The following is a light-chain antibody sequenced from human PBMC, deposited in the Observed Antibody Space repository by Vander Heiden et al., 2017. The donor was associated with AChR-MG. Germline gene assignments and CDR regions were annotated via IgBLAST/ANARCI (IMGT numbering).Light chain of an antibody. CDR1: QSISSS. Sequence: DIQMTQSPSSLSAFVGDRVTITCRASQSISSSLNWYQQKTGKAPKLLIFGASNLQSGVPSRFSGSGSGTEFSFTISGLETEDVATYYCQQSDSVPHTFGGGTKVEIK. CDR2: GAS. V-gene: IGKV1-39*01. J-gene: IGKJ4*01. CDR3: QQSDSVPHT.